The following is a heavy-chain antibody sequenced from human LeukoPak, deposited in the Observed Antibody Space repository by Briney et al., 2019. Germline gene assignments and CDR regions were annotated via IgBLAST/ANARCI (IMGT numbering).Heavy chain of an antibody. J-gene: IGHJ4*02. V-gene: IGHV4-31*03. Sequence: SQTLSLTCTVSGASFNTGDYYWNWIRQHPGKGLEWIGYIYNSGSTYYNPSLKSRVTISVDTSKNHFSLRLTSVTAADSAVYYCARGAPPDSWGQGTLVTVSS. CDR1: GASFNTGDYY. CDR2: IYNSGST. CDR3: ARGAPPDS.